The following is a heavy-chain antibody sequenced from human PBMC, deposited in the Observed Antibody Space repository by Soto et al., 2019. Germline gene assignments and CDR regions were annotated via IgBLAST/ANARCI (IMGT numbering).Heavy chain of an antibody. V-gene: IGHV1-8*01. Sequence: ASVKVSCKASGYTFTSYDINWVRQTTGQGLEWMGWMNPNSGNTGYAQKFQGRVTMTRNTSISTAYMELSSLRSEDTAVYYCASVVRRWDYYYGMDVWGQGTTVTVSS. D-gene: IGHD1-26*01. CDR2: MNPNSGNT. CDR1: GYTFTSYD. J-gene: IGHJ6*02. CDR3: ASVVRRWDYYYGMDV.